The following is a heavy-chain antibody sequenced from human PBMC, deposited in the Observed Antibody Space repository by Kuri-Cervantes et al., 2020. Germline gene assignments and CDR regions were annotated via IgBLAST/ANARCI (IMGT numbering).Heavy chain of an antibody. CDR1: GGSISSSSYY. D-gene: IGHD6-19*01. J-gene: IGHJ4*02. CDR3: ARRGSGWSLVY. Sequence: SETLSLTCTVSGGSISSSSYYWGWIRQPPGKGLEWIGYIYYSGSTNYNPSLKSRVTISVDTSKNQFSLKLSSVTAADTAVYYCARRGSGWSLVYWGQGTLVTVSS. V-gene: IGHV4-61*05. CDR2: IYYSGST.